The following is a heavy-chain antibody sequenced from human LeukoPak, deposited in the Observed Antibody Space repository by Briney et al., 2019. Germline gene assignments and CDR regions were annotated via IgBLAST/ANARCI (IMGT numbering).Heavy chain of an antibody. CDR3: ARESDGFGELDY. V-gene: IGHV3-48*03. J-gene: IGHJ4*02. D-gene: IGHD3-10*01. CDR2: ISSSGSTI. Sequence: GGSLRLSCAASGFTFSSYEMNWVRQAPGKGLEWVSYISSSGSTIYYADSVKGRFTISRDNAKNSLYLQMNSLRAEDTAVYYCARESDGFGELDYWGQGTLVTVSS. CDR1: GFTFSSYE.